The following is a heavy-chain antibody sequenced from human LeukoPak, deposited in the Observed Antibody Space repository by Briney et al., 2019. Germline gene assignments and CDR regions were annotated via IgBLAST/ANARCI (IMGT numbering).Heavy chain of an antibody. V-gene: IGHV4-59*01. D-gene: IGHD3-22*01. Sequence: PSETLSLTCTVSGGSISSYYWSWIRQPPGKGLEWIGYIYYSGSTNYNPSLKSRVTISVDTSKNQFSLKLSSGTAADTAMYYCARGRYYDSSGYSLPGNYYFDYWGQGTLVTVSS. CDR2: IYYSGST. CDR3: ARGRYYDSSGYSLPGNYYFDY. CDR1: GGSISSYY. J-gene: IGHJ4*02.